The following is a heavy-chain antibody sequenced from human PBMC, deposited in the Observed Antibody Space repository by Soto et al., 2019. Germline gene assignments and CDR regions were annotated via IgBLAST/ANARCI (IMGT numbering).Heavy chain of an antibody. V-gene: IGHV1-3*01. D-gene: IGHD6-19*01. Sequence: QVHLVQSGAEVQRPGASVKVSCKASGYTFTSYAIHWVRQAPGQRPEWMGWINPENGYTKYSQKLQCRVTISRATTSSRAYLELTGLNSEVTGVYYCASDSEWLTLGSDIFQYWGQWTLVTVSS. CDR3: ASDSEWLTLGSDIFQY. J-gene: IGHJ1*01. CDR2: INPENGYT. CDR1: GYTFTSYA.